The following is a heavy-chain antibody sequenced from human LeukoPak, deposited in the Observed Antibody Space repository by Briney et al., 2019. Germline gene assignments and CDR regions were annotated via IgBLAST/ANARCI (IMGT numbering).Heavy chain of an antibody. V-gene: IGHV4-34*01. CDR3: ARDVYGDYFDY. J-gene: IGHJ4*02. Sequence: SETLSLTCAVYGGSFSGYYWSWIRQPPGKGLEWIGSIYYSGSTYYNPSLKSRVTISVDTSKNQFSLKLRSVTAADTAVYYCARDVYGDYFDYWGQGTLVTVSS. CDR2: IYYSGST. CDR1: GGSFSGYY. D-gene: IGHD4-17*01.